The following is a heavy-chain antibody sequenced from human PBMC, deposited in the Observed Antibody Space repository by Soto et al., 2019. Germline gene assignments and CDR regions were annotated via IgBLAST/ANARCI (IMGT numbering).Heavy chain of an antibody. Sequence: SEPLSLTGTVSGVSFSTYYWSWIRQAPGKGLEWIGYIYYSGSSNYNPSLKSRVTMSVDTSKNQLSLKLSSVTAADTAVYYCARDQGGPFDYWGQGTLVTVS. V-gene: IGHV4-59*01. CDR1: GVSFSTYY. D-gene: IGHD2-15*01. J-gene: IGHJ4*02. CDR3: ARDQGGPFDY. CDR2: IYYSGSS.